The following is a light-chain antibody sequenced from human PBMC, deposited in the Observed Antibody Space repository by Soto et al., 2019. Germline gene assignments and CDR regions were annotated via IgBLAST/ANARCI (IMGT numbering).Light chain of an antibody. CDR2: AAS. Sequence: DTQLTQSPSFLSASVGDRVTITCRASQDVSRSVGWYQQKPGKAPKLLISAASTLHSGVPSRFSGSGSGTDFTLTISSPQPEDFATYYCQQLWTYHLTFGGGTKVEI. V-gene: IGKV1-9*01. CDR1: QDVSRS. CDR3: QQLWTYHLT. J-gene: IGKJ4*01.